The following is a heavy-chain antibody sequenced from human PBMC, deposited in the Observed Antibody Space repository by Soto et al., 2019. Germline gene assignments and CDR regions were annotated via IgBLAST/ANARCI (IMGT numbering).Heavy chain of an antibody. Sequence: PGGSLRLSCAASGFTFTSYGMHWVRQAPGKGLEWVAVIWYDGSNKYYADSVKGRFTISRDNSKNTLYLQMNGLRAEDTAVYYCARGSYYDSSGYSPFDYWGQGTLVTVSS. V-gene: IGHV3-33*01. CDR3: ARGSYYDSSGYSPFDY. CDR2: IWYDGSNK. CDR1: GFTFTSYG. D-gene: IGHD3-22*01. J-gene: IGHJ4*02.